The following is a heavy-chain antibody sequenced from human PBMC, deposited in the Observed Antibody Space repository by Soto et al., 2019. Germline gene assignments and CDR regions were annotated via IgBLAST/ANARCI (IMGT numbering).Heavy chain of an antibody. D-gene: IGHD3-10*01. CDR2: IYYSGST. V-gene: IGHV4-31*03. CDR3: ARDYYYGSGSYGFDY. Sequence: PSETLSLTCTVSGGSISSGGYYWSWIRQHPGKGLEWIGYIYYSGSTYYNPSLKSRVTISVDTSKNQFSLKLSSVTAADTAVYYCARDYYYGSGSYGFDYWGQGTLVTVSS. CDR1: GGSISSGGYY. J-gene: IGHJ4*02.